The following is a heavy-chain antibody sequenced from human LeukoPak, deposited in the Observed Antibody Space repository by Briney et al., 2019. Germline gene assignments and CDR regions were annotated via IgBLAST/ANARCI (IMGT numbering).Heavy chain of an antibody. CDR1: GFTFSSHW. CDR3: ARDLNWETY. CDR2: IKEDGSEK. V-gene: IGHV3-7*01. D-gene: IGHD7-27*01. J-gene: IGHJ4*02. Sequence: GGSLRLSCAASGFTFSSHWMTWVRQAPGKGLEWVANIKEDGSEKHNVDSVAGRFTISRDNAKNSLYLQMNSLRVEDTAVYYCARDLNWETYWGQGTLVSVSS.